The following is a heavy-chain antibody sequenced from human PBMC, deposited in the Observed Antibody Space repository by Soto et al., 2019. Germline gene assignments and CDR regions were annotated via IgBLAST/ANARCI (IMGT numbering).Heavy chain of an antibody. Sequence: EVLLVESGGGLVKPGGSLRLSCAASGFTFTRYSMNWVRQAPGKGLEWVASISSTTNYIYYGESLKGRLTISRDNAKNSMYLQMTTPRAEDTAVYYCARESEDLSSNLAYWGQRTLVTVSS. V-gene: IGHV3-21*06. CDR2: ISSTTNYI. CDR3: ARESEDLSSNLAY. CDR1: GFTFTRYS. J-gene: IGHJ4*02.